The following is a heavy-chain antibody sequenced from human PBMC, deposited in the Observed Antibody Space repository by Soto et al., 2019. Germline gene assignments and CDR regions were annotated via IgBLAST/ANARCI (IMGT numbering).Heavy chain of an antibody. D-gene: IGHD6-19*01. CDR1: GGSISSSSYY. CDR2: IYYSGST. V-gene: IGHV4-39*01. CDR3: ARLGMYESGWLFDY. J-gene: IGHJ4*02. Sequence: SETLSLTCTVSGGSISSSSYYWGWIRQPPGKGLEWIGSIYYSGSTYYNPSLRSRVTISVDTSKNQFSLKLSSVTAADTAVYYCARLGMYESGWLFDYWGQETLVTVSS.